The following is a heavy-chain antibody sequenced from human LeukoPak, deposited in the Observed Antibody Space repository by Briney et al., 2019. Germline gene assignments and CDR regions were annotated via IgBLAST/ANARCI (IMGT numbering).Heavy chain of an antibody. CDR2: IIPIFGTA. CDR3: ARVKYSYGFIWAFDI. CDR1: GGTFSSYA. V-gene: IGHV1-69*13. J-gene: IGHJ3*02. Sequence: ASVKVSCKASGGTFSSYAISWVRQAPGQGLEWMGGIIPIFGTANYAQKFQGRVTITADESTSTAYMELSSLRSEDTAVYYCARVKYSYGFIWAFDIWGQGTMITVSS. D-gene: IGHD5-18*01.